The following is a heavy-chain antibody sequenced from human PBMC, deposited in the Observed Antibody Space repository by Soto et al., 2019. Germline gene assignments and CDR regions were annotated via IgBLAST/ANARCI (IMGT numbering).Heavy chain of an antibody. V-gene: IGHV1-69*01. CDR1: GGTFSSYA. Sequence: QVQLVQSGAEVKKPGSSVKVSCKASGGTFSSYAISWVRQAPGQGLEWMGGIIPIFGTANYAQKFEGRVTITANESTSTANMELSRLRSEDTAVYYCARARDYYDRQWVLIHWGQGTLVTVSS. CDR2: IIPIFGTA. D-gene: IGHD3-22*01. J-gene: IGHJ4*02. CDR3: ARARDYYDRQWVLIH.